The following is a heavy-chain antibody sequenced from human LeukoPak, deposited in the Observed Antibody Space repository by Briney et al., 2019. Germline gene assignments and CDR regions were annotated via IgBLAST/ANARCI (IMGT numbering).Heavy chain of an antibody. CDR2: FDPEDGET. CDR3: AREGSSYCSGDSCYGDAFDM. Sequence: ASVKVSCKVSGYTLTELSMHWVRQAPGKGLEWMRGFDPEDGETIYAQKLQGRVTMTTDTSTSTVYIELRSLRSDDTAVYYCAREGSSYCSGDSCYGDAFDMWGQGTMVTVSS. J-gene: IGHJ3*02. D-gene: IGHD2-15*01. V-gene: IGHV1-24*01. CDR1: GYTLTELS.